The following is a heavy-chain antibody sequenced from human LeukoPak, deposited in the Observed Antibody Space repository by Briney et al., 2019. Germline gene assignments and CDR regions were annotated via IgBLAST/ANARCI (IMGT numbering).Heavy chain of an antibody. CDR3: ASTVLWFGEVAGAFDI. V-gene: IGHV4-34*01. CDR1: GGSFTAYY. D-gene: IGHD3-10*01. CDR2: INQSGST. J-gene: IGHJ3*02. Sequence: SSETLSLTCTVYGGSFTAYYWSWIRQPPGKGLEWIGEINQSGSTNYNPSLKSRVTISVDTSNNQFSLKLSSVTAADTAVYYCASTVLWFGEVAGAFDIWGQGTMVTVSS.